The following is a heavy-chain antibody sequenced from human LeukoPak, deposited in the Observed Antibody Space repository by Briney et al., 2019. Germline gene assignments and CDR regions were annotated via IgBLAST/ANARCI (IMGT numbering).Heavy chain of an antibody. V-gene: IGHV1-2*02. CDR3: ARGKGSSWFDY. CDR1: GYTFTDWY. D-gene: IGHD6-13*01. Sequence: ASVKVSCKVSGYTFTDWYMHWVRQAPGQGLEWVGWVDPKSGGTTYGQKFRGRVTMTRDTSISTVYMDLSSLRSDDTAFYYCARGKGSSWFDYWGQGTLVTVSS. J-gene: IGHJ4*02. CDR2: VDPKSGGT.